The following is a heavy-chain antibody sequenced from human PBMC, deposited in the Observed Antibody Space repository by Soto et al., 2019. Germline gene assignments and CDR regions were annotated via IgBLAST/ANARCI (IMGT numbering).Heavy chain of an antibody. CDR2: IIPFSGTA. J-gene: IGHJ5*02. Sequence: QVQLVQSGAEVKKPGSSVKVSCKASEDTLSSYAISWVRQAPGQALEWMGGIIPFSGTANYAQKFQGRVTITADKSTSTDYMELSSLRSEDTAVYYCVREGYYDSSGYYPGWFDPWGQGTLVTVSS. CDR1: EDTLSSYA. D-gene: IGHD3-22*01. V-gene: IGHV1-69*06. CDR3: VREGYYDSSGYYPGWFDP.